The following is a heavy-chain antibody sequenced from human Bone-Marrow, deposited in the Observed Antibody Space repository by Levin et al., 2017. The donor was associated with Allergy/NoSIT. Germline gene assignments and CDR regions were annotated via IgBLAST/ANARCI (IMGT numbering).Heavy chain of an antibody. CDR3: AQGMKSWNWVSYNGLDV. CDR2: ISETGYYT. Sequence: GGSLRLSCAASGFAFDRHGMTWVRQAPGKGLEWVSSISETGYYTYYADSLRGRFNISRDNAKNSLYLQINSLRADDPAVYSCAQGMKSWNWVSYNGLDVWGQGTTVTVSS. V-gene: IGHV3-21*04. D-gene: IGHD1-7*01. CDR1: GFAFDRHG. J-gene: IGHJ6*02.